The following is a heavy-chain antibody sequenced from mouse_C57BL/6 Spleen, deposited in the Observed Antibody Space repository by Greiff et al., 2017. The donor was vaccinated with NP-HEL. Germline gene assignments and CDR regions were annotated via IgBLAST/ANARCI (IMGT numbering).Heavy chain of an antibody. CDR2: IDPSDSYT. J-gene: IGHJ1*03. Sequence: VQLQQSGAELVMPGASVKLSCKASGYTFTSYWMHWVKQRPGQGLEWIGEIDPSDSYTNYNQKFKGKSTLTVDKSSSTAYMQLSSLTSEDSAVYYCARAGGNYGYFDVWGTGTTVTVSS. D-gene: IGHD2-1*01. CDR3: ARAGGNYGYFDV. CDR1: GYTFTSYW. V-gene: IGHV1-69*01.